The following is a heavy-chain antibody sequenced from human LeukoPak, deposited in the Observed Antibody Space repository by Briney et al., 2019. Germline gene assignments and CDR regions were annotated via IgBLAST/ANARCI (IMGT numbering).Heavy chain of an antibody. CDR1: GFTFSSYS. D-gene: IGHD3-22*01. V-gene: IGHV3-21*01. CDR2: ISSSSSYI. J-gene: IGHJ4*02. Sequence: GGSLRLSCAASGFTFSSYSMNWVRQAPGKGLEWVSSISSSSSYIYYADSVKGRFTISRDNAKNSLYLQMNSLRAEDTAVYYCAREPSETRPAMYYNDRSGYYDYWGQGILVAVAS. CDR3: AREPSETRPAMYYNDRSGYYDY.